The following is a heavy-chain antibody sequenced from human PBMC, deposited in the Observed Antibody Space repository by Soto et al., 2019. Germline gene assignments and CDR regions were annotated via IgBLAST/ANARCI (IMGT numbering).Heavy chain of an antibody. CDR2: ISGSGGST. CDR3: AKDRGDTARAYYFDY. J-gene: IGHJ4*02. V-gene: IGHV3-23*01. Sequence: GGSLRLCCAASGFTFSSYAMSWVRQAPGKGLEWVSAISGSGGSTYYADSVKGRFTISRDNSKNTLYLQMNSLRAEDTAVYYCAKDRGDTARAYYFDYWGQGTLVTVSS. D-gene: IGHD5-18*01. CDR1: GFTFSSYA.